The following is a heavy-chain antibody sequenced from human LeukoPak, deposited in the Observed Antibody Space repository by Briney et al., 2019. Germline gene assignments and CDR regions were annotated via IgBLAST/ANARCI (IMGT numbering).Heavy chain of an antibody. D-gene: IGHD3-9*01. CDR1: GFPFSDYY. J-gene: IGHJ1*01. Sequence: PGGALRLSCAASGFPFSDYYMSWVRQAPGEGLEWVSYINSSSSYTNYADSVKGRFTISRDNAKNSLYLQMNSLRAEDTAVYYCARDRASLRYRRWGQHPPFQHWGQGTLVTVSS. CDR2: INSSSSYT. V-gene: IGHV3-11*05. CDR3: ARDRASLRYRRWGQHPPFQH.